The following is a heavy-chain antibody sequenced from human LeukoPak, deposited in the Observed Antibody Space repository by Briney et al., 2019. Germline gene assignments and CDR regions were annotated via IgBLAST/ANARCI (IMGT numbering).Heavy chain of an antibody. CDR3: AKGLGSATGKFDY. D-gene: IGHD6-13*01. Sequence: PGGSLRLSCAASGFTFSSYAMHWVRQAPGKGLEWASTISGGGTSTYSADSVKGRFTISRDNSKNTLYLQMNSLRAEDTAVYYCAKGLGSATGKFDYWGQGALVTVSS. J-gene: IGHJ4*02. CDR2: ISGGGTST. V-gene: IGHV3-23*01. CDR1: GFTFSSYA.